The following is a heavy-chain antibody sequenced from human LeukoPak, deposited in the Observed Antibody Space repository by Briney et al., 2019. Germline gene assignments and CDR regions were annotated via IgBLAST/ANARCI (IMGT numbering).Heavy chain of an antibody. CDR1: GGSISSSSYY. J-gene: IGHJ4*02. CDR3: AGRNPYFDY. D-gene: IGHD1-14*01. V-gene: IGHV4-39*01. CDR2: IYYSGST. Sequence: PSETLSLTCTVSGGSISSSSYYWGWIRQPPGKGLEWIGSIYYSGSTYYNPSLKSRVTTSVDTSKNQFSLKLSSVTAADTAVYYCAGRNPYFDYWGQGTLVTVSS.